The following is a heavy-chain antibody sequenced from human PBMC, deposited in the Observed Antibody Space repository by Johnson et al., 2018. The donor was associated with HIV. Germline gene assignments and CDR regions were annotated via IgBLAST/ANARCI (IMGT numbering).Heavy chain of an antibody. D-gene: IGHD6-13*01. J-gene: IGHJ3*02. CDR3: VRPAAAGRDDAFDI. Sequence: QVQLVESGGGVVQPGRSLRLSCAASGFTFSTCAMHWVRQAPGKGLEWVAVISYDAITKYYADSVKGRFTISRDNSKSMLHLQMNSLRAEDTAVYYCVRPAAAGRDDAFDIWGQGTMVTVSS. V-gene: IGHV3-30*04. CDR1: GFTFSTCA. CDR2: ISYDAITK.